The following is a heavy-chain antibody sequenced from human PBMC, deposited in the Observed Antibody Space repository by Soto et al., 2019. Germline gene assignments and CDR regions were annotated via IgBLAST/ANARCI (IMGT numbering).Heavy chain of an antibody. J-gene: IGHJ4*02. V-gene: IGHV4-34*01. CDR1: GGSFSGYY. CDR2: INHSGST. Sequence: SETLSLTCAVYGGSFSGYYWSWIRQPPGKGLEWIGEINHSGSTNYNPSLKSRVTISVDTSKNQFSLKLSSVTAADTAVYYCARGRAAAGYTNFDYWGQGTLVTVSS. CDR3: ARGRAAAGYTNFDY. D-gene: IGHD6-13*01.